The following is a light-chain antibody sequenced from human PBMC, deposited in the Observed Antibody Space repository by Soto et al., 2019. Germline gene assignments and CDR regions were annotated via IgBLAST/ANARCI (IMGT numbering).Light chain of an antibody. J-gene: IGKJ1*01. CDR3: QQYGSSPRT. V-gene: IGKV3-20*01. CDR2: GAS. Sequence: ESVLMPSAGASSMSPGERATLSCRASQSVSSSYLAWYQQKPGQAPRLLSYGASSRATGIPDRFSGSGSGTDFTLTISRLETEDFAVYYRQQYGSSPRTFGQGTKV. CDR1: QSVSSSY.